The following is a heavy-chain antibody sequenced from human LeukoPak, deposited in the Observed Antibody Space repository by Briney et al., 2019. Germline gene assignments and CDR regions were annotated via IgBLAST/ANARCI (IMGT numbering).Heavy chain of an antibody. D-gene: IGHD4-17*01. CDR3: ARRGTRDYGTAHN. V-gene: IGHV3-23*01. J-gene: IGHJ4*02. CDR1: GFTFSSYA. CDR2: ISGSGGST. Sequence: GGSLRLSCEASGFTFSSYAMSWVRQAPGKGLEWVSAISGSGGSTYYADSVKGRFTISRDNSQNTLYLQMNSLRADDTAVYFCARRGTRDYGTAHNWGQGTLVSVSS.